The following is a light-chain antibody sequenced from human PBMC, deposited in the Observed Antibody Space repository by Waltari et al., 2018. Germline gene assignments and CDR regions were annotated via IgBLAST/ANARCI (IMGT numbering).Light chain of an antibody. CDR1: QSVSSN. CDR2: GAS. V-gene: IGKV3-15*01. CDR3: QQYNIWPRT. J-gene: IGKJ2*01. Sequence: EIVLTQSPATLSVSPGERATLSCRASQSVSSNLGWYQQKPGQAPRHLIYGASTRATGIPARFSGSGSGTEFTLTISSLQSEDFAVYYCQQYNIWPRTFGQGTTLEIK.